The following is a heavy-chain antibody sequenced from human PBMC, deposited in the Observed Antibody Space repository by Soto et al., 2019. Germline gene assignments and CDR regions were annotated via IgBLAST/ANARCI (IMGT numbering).Heavy chain of an antibody. V-gene: IGHV1-69*13. CDR2: IXXXFXTX. Sequence: ASVKVSCKASGGTFSSYAISLVRQAPGQGLEWXGGIXXXFXTXXXAXXXKGRVTITADESTSTAYMELSSLRSEDTAVYYCARGPPGSGYYYVGYWGQGTLVTV. D-gene: IGHD3-22*01. CDR3: ARGPPGSGYYYVGY. CDR1: GGTFSSYA. J-gene: IGHJ4*02.